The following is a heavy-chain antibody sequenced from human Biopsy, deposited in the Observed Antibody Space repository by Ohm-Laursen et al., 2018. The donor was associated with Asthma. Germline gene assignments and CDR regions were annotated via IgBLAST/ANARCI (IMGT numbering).Heavy chain of an antibody. D-gene: IGHD2-15*01. J-gene: IGHJ4*02. Sequence: SDTLSLTCTVSGGSIRSYYWTWIRQPPGKGLEWIGNIHYSGSTYSNPSLKSRVTISVDTSKKQISLRLSSVIAADTAVYYCAGFCSGGNCPDHWGQGTLVTGSS. CDR1: GGSIRSYY. CDR2: IHYSGST. CDR3: AGFCSGGNCPDH. V-gene: IGHV4-59*07.